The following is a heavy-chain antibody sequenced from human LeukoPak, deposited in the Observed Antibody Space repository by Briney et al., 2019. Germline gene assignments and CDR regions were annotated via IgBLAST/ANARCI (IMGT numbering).Heavy chain of an antibody. V-gene: IGHV4-59*01. J-gene: IGHJ3*02. CDR1: GGSISSYY. CDR3: ARGRVYFYGSGSRYLDDAFDI. Sequence: PSETLSLTCTVSGGSISSYYWSWIRQPPGKGLEWIGYIYYSGSTNYNPSLKSRVTISVDTSKNQFSLKLSSVTAADTAVYYCARGRVYFYGSGSRYLDDAFDIWGQGTMVTVSS. D-gene: IGHD3-10*01. CDR2: IYYSGST.